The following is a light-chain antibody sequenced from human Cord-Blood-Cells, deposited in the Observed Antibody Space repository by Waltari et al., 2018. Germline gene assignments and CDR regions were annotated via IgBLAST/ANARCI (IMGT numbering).Light chain of an antibody. CDR2: EGS. J-gene: IGLJ3*02. CDR3: CSYAGSSTWV. V-gene: IGLV2-23*01. Sequence: QTALTQPASVSRSPRKSDTTSCTLTRREVGGYQCLPWYQQHPGKAPKLMIYEGSKRPSGVSNRFSGSKSGNTASLTISGLQAEDEADYYCCSYAGSSTWVFGGGTKLTVL. CDR1: RREVGGYQC.